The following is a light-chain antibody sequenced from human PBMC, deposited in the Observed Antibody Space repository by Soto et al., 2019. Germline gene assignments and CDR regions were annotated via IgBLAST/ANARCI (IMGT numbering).Light chain of an antibody. CDR3: QQYGSSPSGR. CDR1: QSLGSTP. V-gene: IGKV3-20*01. J-gene: IGKJ1*01. Sequence: EFVLTQSPGTLSLSPGERATLSCRASQSLGSTPLAWYQQKPGRSPSLLIYGASSRATGIPDRFSGSGSGTDFTLTISRLEPEDFAVYYCQQYGSSPSGRFGQGTKVEI. CDR2: GAS.